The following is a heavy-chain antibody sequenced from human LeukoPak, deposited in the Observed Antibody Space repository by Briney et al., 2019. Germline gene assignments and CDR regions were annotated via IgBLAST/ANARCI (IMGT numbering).Heavy chain of an antibody. CDR3: AREENGDTYFDY. CDR1: GFTFSSYS. V-gene: IGHV3-21*01. CDR2: ISSSSSYI. D-gene: IGHD4-17*01. J-gene: IGHJ4*02. Sequence: GGSLRLSCAASGFTFSSYSMNWVRQAPGKGLEWVSSISSSSSYIYYADSVKGRFTISRDNAKNSLYLQMNSLRAEDTAVYYCAREENGDTYFDYWGQGTLVTVS.